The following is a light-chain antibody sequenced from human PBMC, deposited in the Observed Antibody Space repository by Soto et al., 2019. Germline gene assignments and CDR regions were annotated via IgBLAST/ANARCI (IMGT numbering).Light chain of an antibody. Sequence: SYELTQPPSVSVSPGQTASITCSGDKLGDKYVCWYQQKSGQSPVLVIYQDTKRPSGIPERFSGSNSGNTATLTISGTQAMDEADYYCQAWDSSTVVFGEGTKLTVL. CDR1: KLGDKY. CDR3: QAWDSSTVV. V-gene: IGLV3-1*01. CDR2: QDT. J-gene: IGLJ2*01.